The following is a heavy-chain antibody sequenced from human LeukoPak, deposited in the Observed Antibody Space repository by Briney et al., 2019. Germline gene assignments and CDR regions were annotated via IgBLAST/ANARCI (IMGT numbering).Heavy chain of an antibody. CDR1: GFTFSSYA. CDR3: ARDYAVIDAFDI. Sequence: GGSLRLSCAASGFTFSSYAMSWVRQAPGKGLEWVSVSAAGGTTYYADSVKGRFTISEDSSNIMMYLQMSALRAEDTAVYYCARDYAVIDAFDIWGQGTMVTVSS. D-gene: IGHD2-21*01. V-gene: IGHV3-66*01. J-gene: IGHJ3*02. CDR2: SAAGGTT.